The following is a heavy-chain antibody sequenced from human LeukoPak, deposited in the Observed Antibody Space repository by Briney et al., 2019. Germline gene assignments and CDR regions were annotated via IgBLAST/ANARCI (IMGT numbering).Heavy chain of an antibody. CDR2: INTNSGGT. Sequence: ASVTVSFKSSGYTFTGYYMHWLRQAPAQGLEWMGVINTNSGGTNYAQKFQGKVTMTRDTAISTTYMELSRLRSDHTAVYYCARVDQPYSIVVVPAATTSSFDYWGQGTLVTVSS. V-gene: IGHV1-2*02. J-gene: IGHJ4*02. D-gene: IGHD2-2*01. CDR3: ARVDQPYSIVVVPAATTSSFDY. CDR1: GYTFTGYY.